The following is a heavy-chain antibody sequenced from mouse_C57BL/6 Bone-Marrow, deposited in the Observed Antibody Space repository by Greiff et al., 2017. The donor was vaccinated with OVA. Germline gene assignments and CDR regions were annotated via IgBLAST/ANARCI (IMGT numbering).Heavy chain of an antibody. V-gene: IGHV1-76*01. J-gene: IGHJ2*01. CDR1: GYTFTDYY. CDR2: IYPGSGNT. Sequence: VQLQQSGAELVRPGASVKLSCKASGYTFTDYYINWVKQRPGQGLEWIARIYPGSGNTKYNEKFKGKATLTADTSSSTAYMQLSSLTSEDSAVYYCARASITTVVEGYWGQGTTLTVSS. CDR3: ARASITTVVEGY. D-gene: IGHD1-1*01.